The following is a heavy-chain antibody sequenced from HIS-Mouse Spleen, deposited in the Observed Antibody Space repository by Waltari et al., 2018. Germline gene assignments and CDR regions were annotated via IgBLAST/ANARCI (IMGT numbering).Heavy chain of an antibody. V-gene: IGHV4-39*07. D-gene: IGHD6-13*01. CDR2: IYYSGST. Sequence: QLQLQESGPGLVTPSETLSLTCTVSGGSIRSSRYSWGWIRQPPGKGLEWIGVIYYSGSTYYNPSLKSRVTISVDTSKNQFSLKLSSVTAADTAVYYCAREIPYSSSWYDWYFDLWGRGTLVTVSS. CDR1: GGSIRSSRYS. J-gene: IGHJ2*01. CDR3: AREIPYSSSWYDWYFDL.